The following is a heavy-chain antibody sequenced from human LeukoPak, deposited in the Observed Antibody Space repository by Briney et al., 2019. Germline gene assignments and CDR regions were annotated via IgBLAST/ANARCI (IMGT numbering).Heavy chain of an antibody. Sequence: GGSLRLSCAASGFTFSNYAMNWVRQAPGKGLEWVSGISGGGEGTFYADSVKGRFTISRDNSKNALYLQMNSLRDEDTAVYYCTTRSSGWYGDWGQGTLVTVSS. CDR2: ISGGGEGT. V-gene: IGHV3-23*01. J-gene: IGHJ4*02. CDR3: TTRSSGWYGD. CDR1: GFTFSNYA. D-gene: IGHD6-19*01.